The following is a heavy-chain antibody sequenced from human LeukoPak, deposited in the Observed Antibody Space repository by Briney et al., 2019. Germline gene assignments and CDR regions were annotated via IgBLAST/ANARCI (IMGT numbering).Heavy chain of an antibody. CDR1: GFTFSSYS. Sequence: PGGSLRLSCAASGFTFSSYSMNWVRQAPGRGLEWVSSISSSSSYIYYADSVKGRFTISRDNAKNSLYLQMNSLRAEDTAVYYCARVPSAKGCRIACHSWYFDLWGRGTLVTVSS. CDR3: ARVPSAKGCRIACHSWYFDL. V-gene: IGHV3-21*01. D-gene: IGHD2-15*01. CDR2: ISSSSSYI. J-gene: IGHJ2*01.